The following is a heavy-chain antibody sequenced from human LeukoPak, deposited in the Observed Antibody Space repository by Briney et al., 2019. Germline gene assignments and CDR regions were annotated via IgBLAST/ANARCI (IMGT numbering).Heavy chain of an antibody. J-gene: IGHJ4*02. CDR2: ISYDGSNK. CDR3: ARRDRLAAGSDY. Sequence: GGSLRLCCAASGFTFSSYAMHWGRQAPGKGLEWVAVISYDGSNKYYADSVKGRFTISRDNSKNTLYLQMNSLRAEDTAVYYCARRDRLAAGSDYWGQGTLVTVSS. D-gene: IGHD6-13*01. CDR1: GFTFSSYA. V-gene: IGHV3-30-3*01.